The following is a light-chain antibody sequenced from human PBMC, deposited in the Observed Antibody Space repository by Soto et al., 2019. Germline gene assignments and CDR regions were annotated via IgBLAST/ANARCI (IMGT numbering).Light chain of an antibody. J-gene: IGKJ1*01. Sequence: IVLTQSPGTLSLSPGERATLSCRTSQSISSNYLAWYQQKPGQAPRLLFYGASTRAAGTPDRFRGSGSGSDFTLTISRLEPEDLAVYYCHQYGTSPWTFGQGTKVEIK. V-gene: IGKV3-20*01. CDR1: QSISSNY. CDR3: HQYGTSPWT. CDR2: GAS.